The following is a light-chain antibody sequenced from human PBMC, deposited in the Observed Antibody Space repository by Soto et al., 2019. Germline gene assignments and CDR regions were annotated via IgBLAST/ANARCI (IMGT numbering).Light chain of an antibody. J-gene: IGKJ1*01. CDR2: DAS. CDR1: QSVSLS. CDR3: QERTGWPPWT. V-gene: IGKV3-11*01. Sequence: EIVLTQSPDTLSLSPGGRATLSCRASQSVSLSLAWYQQKPGQAPRLLIYDASKRASGFPARFSGSGSGTDFTLTISSLEPEDFAVYYCQERTGWPPWTFGQGTKVEIE.